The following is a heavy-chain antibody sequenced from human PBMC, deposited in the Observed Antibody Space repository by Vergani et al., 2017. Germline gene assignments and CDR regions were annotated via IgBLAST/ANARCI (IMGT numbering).Heavy chain of an antibody. J-gene: IGHJ4*02. V-gene: IGHV1-18*01. CDR1: GYMFITYG. Sequence: QVQLVQSGAEVKKPGASVKVSCKASGYMFITYGFSWVRQAPGQGLEWMGWISTYNGNTDYAQKFQDRVTMTTDTSTSTAYMELRSLRADDTAIYYCARAAGMYYWNDVVGFWGQGTLVTVSS. CDR2: ISTYNGNT. D-gene: IGHD1-1*01. CDR3: ARAAGMYYWNDVVGF.